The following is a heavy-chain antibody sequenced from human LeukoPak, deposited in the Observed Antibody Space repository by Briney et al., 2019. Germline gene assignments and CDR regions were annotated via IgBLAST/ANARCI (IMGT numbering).Heavy chain of an antibody. CDR2: LYYSGST. CDR1: GGSISSYY. V-gene: IGHV4-59*01. D-gene: IGHD3-22*01. CDR3: ARDLSSSGYYYG. J-gene: IGHJ4*02. Sequence: SETLSLTCTVSGGSISSYYWSWIRQPPGKGLEWIGYLYYSGSTNYNPSLKSRVTISVDTSKNQFSLKLSSVTAADTAVYYCARDLSSSGYYYGWGQGTLVTVSS.